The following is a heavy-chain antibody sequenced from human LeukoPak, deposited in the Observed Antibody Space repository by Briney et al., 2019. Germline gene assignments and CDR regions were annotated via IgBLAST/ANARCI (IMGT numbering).Heavy chain of an antibody. V-gene: IGHV3-7*01. CDR1: GFIFSRLW. D-gene: IGHD2/OR15-2a*01. CDR3: ARDGGHSTDFDY. J-gene: IGHJ4*02. Sequence: GGSLRLSCEASGFIFSRLWMSWVRQAPGKGAEWVANIKQDGSERYYVGSVKGRFTISRDNAKNLLYLQMNSLRAEDTALYYCARDGGHSTDFDYWGQGTLVTVSS. CDR2: IKQDGSER.